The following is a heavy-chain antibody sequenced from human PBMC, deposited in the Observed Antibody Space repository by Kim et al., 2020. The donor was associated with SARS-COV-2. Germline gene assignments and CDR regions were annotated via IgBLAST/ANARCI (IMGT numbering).Heavy chain of an antibody. CDR2: IYYSGST. Sequence: SQTLSLTCTVSGGSISSSSYYWGWIRQPPGKGLEWIGSIYYSGSTYYNPSLKSRVTISVDTSKNQFSLKLSSVTAADTAVYYCARLGWSRVVVAATSTWGQGTLVTVSS. D-gene: IGHD2-15*01. J-gene: IGHJ4*02. CDR1: GGSISSSSYY. V-gene: IGHV4-39*01. CDR3: ARLGWSRVVVAATST.